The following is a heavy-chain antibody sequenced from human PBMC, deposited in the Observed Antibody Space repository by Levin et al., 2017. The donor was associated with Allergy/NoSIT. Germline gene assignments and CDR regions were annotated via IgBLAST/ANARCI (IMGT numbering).Heavy chain of an antibody. CDR2: INYSGST. CDR1: GGSISSSSYY. D-gene: IGHD3-9*01. J-gene: IGHJ4*02. Sequence: PSETLSLTCTVSGGSISSSSYYWGWIRQPPGKGLEWFGSINYSGSTYYNPSLKSRVTISGDTSKNQFSLKLSSVTAADTAVYYCARGDVLRYFDWGYYFDYWGQGTLVTVSS. CDR3: ARGDVLRYFDWGYYFDY. V-gene: IGHV4-39*01.